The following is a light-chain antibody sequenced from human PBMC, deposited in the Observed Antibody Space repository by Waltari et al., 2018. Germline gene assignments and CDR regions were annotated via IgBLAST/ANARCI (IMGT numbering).Light chain of an antibody. V-gene: IGLV4-69*01. CDR2: VNSVGSH. CDR3: QTGGHGTWV. J-gene: IGLJ3*02. Sequence: QLVLTQSPSASASLGASVKLTCTLSSGHSRNAIAWHHQQPEKGPQYLLKVNSVGSHSKGDEIPDRFSGSSSGAERYLTISNVQSEDEADYYCQTGGHGTWVFGGGTKLTVL. CDR1: SGHSRNA.